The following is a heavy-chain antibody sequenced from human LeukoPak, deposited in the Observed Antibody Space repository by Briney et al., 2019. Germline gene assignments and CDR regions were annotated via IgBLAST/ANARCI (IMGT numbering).Heavy chain of an antibody. J-gene: IGHJ4*02. CDR3: AREKKLVVAATAFDY. V-gene: IGHV4-4*07. CDR1: GGSISGYY. CDR2: IYTSGST. Sequence: PSETLSLTCTVSGGSISGYYWSWIRQPAGKGLEWIGRIYTSGSTNYNSSLKSRVTMSVDTSKNQFSLNLTSVTAADTAVYYCAREKKLVVAATAFDYWGQGTLVTVSS. D-gene: IGHD2-15*01.